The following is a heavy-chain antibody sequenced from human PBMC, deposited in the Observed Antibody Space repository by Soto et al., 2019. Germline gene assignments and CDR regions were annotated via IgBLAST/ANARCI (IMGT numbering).Heavy chain of an antibody. J-gene: IGHJ4*02. D-gene: IGHD6-19*01. CDR3: ATAHNSGWYFFDY. Sequence: SVKVSCKASGGSFSTLGINWVRQAPGQGLEWMGGIIPLFGKARYAETSQGRVTITADTSTGTAYMEVSSLRSDDTAVFYCATAHNSGWYFFDYWGPGTLVTV. CDR1: GGSFSTLG. V-gene: IGHV1-69*06. CDR2: IIPLFGKA.